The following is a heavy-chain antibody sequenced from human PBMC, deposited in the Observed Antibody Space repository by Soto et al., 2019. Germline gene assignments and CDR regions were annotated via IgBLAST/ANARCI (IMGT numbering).Heavy chain of an antibody. V-gene: IGHV3-21*06. CDR1: GFTFSTHS. D-gene: IGHD2-21*02. Sequence: GGSLRLSCAASGFTFSTHSMYWVRQAPGKGLEWVSSISTSSTYIDYSDSVKGRFTISRDNAKNSLFLQMSSLRAEDTAVYFCATSVVVPGTPYFDSWGQGALVTVSS. CDR2: ISTSSTYI. J-gene: IGHJ4*02. CDR3: ATSVVVPGTPYFDS.